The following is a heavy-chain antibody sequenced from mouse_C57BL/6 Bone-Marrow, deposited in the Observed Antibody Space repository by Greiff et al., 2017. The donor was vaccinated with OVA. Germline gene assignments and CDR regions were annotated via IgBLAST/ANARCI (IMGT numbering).Heavy chain of an antibody. J-gene: IGHJ2*01. Sequence: QVQLQQSGAELVKPGASVKISCKASGYAFSSYWMNWVKQRPRKGLEWIGQIYPGDGDTNYNGKFKGKATLTADKSSSTAYMQLSSLTSEDSAVYFCARGGYWDFDYWGQGTTLTVSS. V-gene: IGHV1-80*01. D-gene: IGHD2-3*01. CDR3: ARGGYWDFDY. CDR2: IYPGDGDT. CDR1: GYAFSSYW.